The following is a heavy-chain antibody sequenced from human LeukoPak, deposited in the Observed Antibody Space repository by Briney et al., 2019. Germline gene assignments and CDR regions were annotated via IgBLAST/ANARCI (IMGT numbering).Heavy chain of an antibody. CDR2: INPSGGST. J-gene: IGHJ5*02. D-gene: IGHD2-2*01. CDR3: AQGLDCSSTSCFNWFDP. CDR1: GYTFTSYY. V-gene: IGHV1-46*01. Sequence: ASVKVSCKASGYTFTSYYMHWVRQAPGQGLEWMGIINPSGGSTSYAQKFQGRVTMTRDTSTSTVYMELSSLRSEDTAVYYCAQGLDCSSTSCFNWFDPWGQGTLVTVSS.